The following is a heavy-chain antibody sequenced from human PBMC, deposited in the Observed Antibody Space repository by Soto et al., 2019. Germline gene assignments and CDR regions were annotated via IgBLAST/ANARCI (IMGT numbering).Heavy chain of an antibody. Sequence: QVQLVESGGGVVQPGRSLRLSCAASGFTFSSYGMHWVRQAPGKGLEWVAVIWYDGSNKYYADSVKGRFTISRDNSKNTLHLQMNSLRAEDTAVYYCARWGMAAGDYWGKGTLVTVSS. CDR2: IWYDGSNK. D-gene: IGHD6-13*01. CDR1: GFTFSSYG. CDR3: ARWGMAAGDY. V-gene: IGHV3-33*01. J-gene: IGHJ4*02.